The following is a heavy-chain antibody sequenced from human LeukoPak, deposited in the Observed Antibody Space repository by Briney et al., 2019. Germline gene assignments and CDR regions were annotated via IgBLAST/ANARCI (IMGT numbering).Heavy chain of an antibody. Sequence: GGSLRLSCAASGFTFSTSWMTWVRRAPGKGLEWVANIKQDGSEEYYVGSVRGRFTISRDNAKNSLYLQMNNLRAEDTAVYYCARDPYDSSGSYYGAFDIWGQGTMVAVSS. J-gene: IGHJ3*02. CDR3: ARDPYDSSGSYYGAFDI. D-gene: IGHD3-22*01. CDR1: GFTFSTSW. CDR2: IKQDGSEE. V-gene: IGHV3-7*01.